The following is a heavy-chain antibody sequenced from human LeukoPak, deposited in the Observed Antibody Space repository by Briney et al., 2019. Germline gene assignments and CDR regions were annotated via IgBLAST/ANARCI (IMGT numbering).Heavy chain of an antibody. CDR1: GFTFSSYE. CDR2: IRCGGSTK. V-gene: IGHV3-48*03. Sequence: PGGSLRLSCAASGFTFSSYEMHWVRQAPGKGLEWVSYIRCGGSTKYYADSVKGRFTISRDNAKNSLYLQMNSLRAEDTAVYYFARVQRVQSDYDAFDIWGQETMVTVSS. CDR3: ARVQRVQSDYDAFDI. D-gene: IGHD4-17*01. J-gene: IGHJ3*02.